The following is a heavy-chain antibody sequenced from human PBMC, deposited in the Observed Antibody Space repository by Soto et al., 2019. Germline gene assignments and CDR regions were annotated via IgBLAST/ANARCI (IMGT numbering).Heavy chain of an antibody. CDR3: ARGVPFGHYSMDV. CDR2: IKHSGST. J-gene: IGHJ6*02. Sequence: SETLSLTCADYDGSFTGFHWTWIRRPPGKGLEWIGEIKHSGSTNYNPSLTRRVTISVDTSKNQFSLKLNSVTAADTAVYYCARGVPFGHYSMDVWGQGTTVTVS. V-gene: IGHV4-34*01. D-gene: IGHD3-3*01. CDR1: DGSFTGFH.